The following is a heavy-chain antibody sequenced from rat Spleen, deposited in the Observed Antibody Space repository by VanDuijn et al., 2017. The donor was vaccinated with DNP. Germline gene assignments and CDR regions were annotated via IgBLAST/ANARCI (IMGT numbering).Heavy chain of an antibody. Sequence: EVQLQESGPGLVKPSQSLSLTCSVTGYSITSSYRWNWIRKFPGNKLEWMGYINSAGSTNYNPSLKSRISITRDTSKNQFFLQVNSVTTEDTATYYCARWTTGVDYWGQGVMVTVSS. J-gene: IGHJ2*01. CDR3: ARWTTGVDY. V-gene: IGHV3-3*01. CDR2: INSAGST. D-gene: IGHD1-11*01. CDR1: GYSITSSYR.